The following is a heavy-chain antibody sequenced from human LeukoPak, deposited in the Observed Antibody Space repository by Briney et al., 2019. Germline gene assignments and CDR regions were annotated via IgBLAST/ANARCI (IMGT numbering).Heavy chain of an antibody. CDR2: INWSCGSI. CDR1: GFTFDDYG. CDR3: AREGAYYDILTGYYYFDY. D-gene: IGHD3-9*01. V-gene: IGHV3-20*04. J-gene: IGHJ4*02. Sequence: GGSLRLSCAASGFTFDDYGMSWVRQAPGKGLEWVSGINWSCGSIVYADSVKGRFTISRDNAKISLYLQMNSLRAEDTALYYCAREGAYYDILTGYYYFDYWGQGTLVTVSS.